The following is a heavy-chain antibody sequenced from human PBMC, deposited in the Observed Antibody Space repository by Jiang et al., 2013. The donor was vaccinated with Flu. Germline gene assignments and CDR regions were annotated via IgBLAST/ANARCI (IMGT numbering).Heavy chain of an antibody. V-gene: IGHV4-34*01. CDR2: INHSGST. D-gene: IGHD3-22*01. CDR3: ARGRSGYYREIDY. J-gene: IGHJ4*02. CDR1: GGSFSGYY. Sequence: LLKPSETLSLTCAVYGGSFSGYYWSWIRQPPGKGLEWIGEINHSGSTNYNPSLKSRVTISVDTSKNQFSLKLSSVTAADTAVYYCARGRSGYYREIDYWGQGTLVTVSS.